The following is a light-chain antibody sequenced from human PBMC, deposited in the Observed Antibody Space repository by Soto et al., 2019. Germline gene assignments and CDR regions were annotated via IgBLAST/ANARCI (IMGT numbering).Light chain of an antibody. J-gene: IGKJ1*01. Sequence: EIVMTQSPATLSLSPGERATLSCRASLSVSSDLAWYRQKPGQAPRLLIYRAFTRATGIPARFSGSGFGTDFTLTISSLQSEDFAVYYCQQYNSATWTFGQGTKVEIK. V-gene: IGKV3-15*01. CDR1: LSVSSD. CDR2: RAF. CDR3: QQYNSATWT.